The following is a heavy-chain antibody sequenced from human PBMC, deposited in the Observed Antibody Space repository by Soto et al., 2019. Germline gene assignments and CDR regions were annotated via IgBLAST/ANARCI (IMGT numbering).Heavy chain of an antibody. D-gene: IGHD3-10*01. CDR1: GFTFISYS. J-gene: IGHJ5*02. CDR3: AREPGSGSRNNWFDP. V-gene: IGHV3-48*01. Sequence: GGSLRPSCAASGFTFISYSMNWVRQAPGKGLEWVSYISSSSSTIYYADSVKGRFTISRDNAKNSLYLQMNSLRAEDTAVYYCAREPGSGSRNNWFDPWGQGTLVTVSS. CDR2: ISSSSSTI.